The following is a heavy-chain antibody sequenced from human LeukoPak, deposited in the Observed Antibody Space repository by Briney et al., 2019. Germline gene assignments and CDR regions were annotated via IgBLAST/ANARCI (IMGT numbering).Heavy chain of an antibody. CDR2: ISGSGGST. V-gene: IGHV3-23*01. Sequence: PGGSLRLSCAASGFTFSSYAMSWVRQAPGKGLEWVSAISGSGGSTYYADSVKGRFTISRDNSKNTLYLQMNSLRAEDTAVYYCAKDLLPYCGGDCKTTVDYWGQGTLVTVSS. J-gene: IGHJ4*02. D-gene: IGHD2-21*02. CDR3: AKDLLPYCGGDCKTTVDY. CDR1: GFTFSSYA.